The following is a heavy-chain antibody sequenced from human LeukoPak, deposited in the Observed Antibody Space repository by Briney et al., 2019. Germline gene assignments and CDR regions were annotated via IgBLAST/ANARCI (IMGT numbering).Heavy chain of an antibody. J-gene: IGHJ4*02. CDR3: AREERFGELIQIDY. Sequence: GASVKVSCMASGYTFTSYGISWVRQAPGQGLEWMGWISAYNGNTNYAQKLQGRVTMTTDTSTSTAYMELRSLRSDDTAVYYCAREERFGELIQIDYWGQGTLVTVSS. CDR1: GYTFTSYG. CDR2: ISAYNGNT. D-gene: IGHD3-10*01. V-gene: IGHV1-18*01.